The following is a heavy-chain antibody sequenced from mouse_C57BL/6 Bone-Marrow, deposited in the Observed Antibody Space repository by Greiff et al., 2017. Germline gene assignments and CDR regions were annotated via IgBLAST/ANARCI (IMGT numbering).Heavy chain of an antibody. CDR3: ARGCPYAAWFAY. V-gene: IGHV1-81*01. CDR2: IYPRSGNT. J-gene: IGHJ3*01. D-gene: IGHD1-1*01. CDR1: GYTFTSYG. Sequence: QVQLQQSGAELARPGASVKLSCKASGYTFTSYGISWVKQRTGQGLEWIGEIYPRSGNTYYNEKFKGKATLTADKSSSTAYMELRSLTSEDSAVYFCARGCPYAAWFAYWGQGTLVTVSA.